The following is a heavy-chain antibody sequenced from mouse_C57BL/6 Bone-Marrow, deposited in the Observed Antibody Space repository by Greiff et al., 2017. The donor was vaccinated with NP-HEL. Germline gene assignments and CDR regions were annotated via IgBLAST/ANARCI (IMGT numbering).Heavy chain of an antibody. J-gene: IGHJ4*01. Sequence: QVQLQQPGAELVKPGASVKMSCKASGYTFTSYWITWVKQRPGQGLEWIGDIYPGSGSTNSNEKFKSKATLTVDTSSSTAYMQLSSLTSEDSAVYYCAREGMVTTRYAMDYWGQGTSGTVSS. CDR2: IYPGSGST. CDR1: GYTFTSYW. CDR3: AREGMVTTRYAMDY. D-gene: IGHD2-2*01. V-gene: IGHV1-55*01.